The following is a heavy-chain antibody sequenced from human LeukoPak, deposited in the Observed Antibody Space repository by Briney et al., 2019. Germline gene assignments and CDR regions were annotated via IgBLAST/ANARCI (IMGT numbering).Heavy chain of an antibody. D-gene: IGHD4-17*01. CDR2: INPNSGGT. V-gene: IGHV1-2*02. J-gene: IGHJ6*03. CDR1: GYTFTGYY. Sequence: ASVKVSCKASGYTFTGYYMHWVRQAPGQGLECMGWINPNSGGTNYAQKFQGRVTMTRDTSISTAYMELSRLRSDDTAVYYCARVPTVITPYYYMDVWGKGTTVTVSS. CDR3: ARVPTVITPYYYMDV.